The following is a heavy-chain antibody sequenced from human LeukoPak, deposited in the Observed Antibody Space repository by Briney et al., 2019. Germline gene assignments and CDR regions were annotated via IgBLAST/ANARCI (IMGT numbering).Heavy chain of an antibody. CDR3: ARDVIAVAGTGVGY. V-gene: IGHV3-23*01. CDR1: GFTFSNYV. D-gene: IGHD6-19*01. J-gene: IGHJ4*02. Sequence: GGSLRLSCSGSGFTFSNYVMSWVRQAPGKGLEWVSCVSGSGGRGATYYTDSVKGRFTISRDNAKNSLYLQMNSLRAEDTAVYYCARDVIAVAGTGVGYWGQGTLVTVSS. CDR2: VSGSGGRGAT.